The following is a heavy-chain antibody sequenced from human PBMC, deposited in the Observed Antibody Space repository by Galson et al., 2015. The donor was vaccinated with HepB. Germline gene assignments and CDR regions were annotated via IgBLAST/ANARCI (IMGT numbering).Heavy chain of an antibody. Sequence: SVKVSCKASGYTFNKYYVTWVRQAPGQGLELVGWISAYNGATKYAQKVQGRLTMTTDTPTSTAYMELRDLRSDDTAVYYCARGSDSPSPFPDGFSAAVGGQGPLVPVTS. D-gene: IGHD1-26*01. CDR1: GYTFNKYY. J-gene: IGHJ4*02. V-gene: IGHV1-18*01. CDR2: ISAYNGAT. CDR3: ARGSDSPSPFPDGFSAAV.